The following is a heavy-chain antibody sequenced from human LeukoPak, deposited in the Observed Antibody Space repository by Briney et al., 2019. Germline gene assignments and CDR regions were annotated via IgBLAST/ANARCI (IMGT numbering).Heavy chain of an antibody. D-gene: IGHD1-14*01. J-gene: IGHJ6*02. CDR1: GFTFSSYG. V-gene: IGHV3-30*18. CDR3: AKNLLPGTYYGMDV. CDR2: ISYDGSNK. Sequence: GRSLRLSCAASGFTFSSYGMHWGRQAPGKGLEWVAVISYDGSNKYYADSVKGRFTISRDNSKNTLYLQMNSLRAEDTAVYYCAKNLLPGTYYGMDVWGQGTTVTVSS.